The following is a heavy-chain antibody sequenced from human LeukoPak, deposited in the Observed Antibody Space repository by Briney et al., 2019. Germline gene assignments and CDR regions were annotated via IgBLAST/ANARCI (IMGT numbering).Heavy chain of an antibody. V-gene: IGHV4-34*01. CDR2: SNHSGST. Sequence: SGTLSLTCVGCVGSYSGYYWSWLRQPPGKGLESIGESNHSGSTNYTPSLKSRVTISVDTSKPQSSLKLSSVTAADTAVYYSARVICTNGVCFNLFDPWGQGTLVTVSS. CDR1: VGSYSGYY. D-gene: IGHD2-8*01. J-gene: IGHJ5*02. CDR3: ARVICTNGVCFNLFDP.